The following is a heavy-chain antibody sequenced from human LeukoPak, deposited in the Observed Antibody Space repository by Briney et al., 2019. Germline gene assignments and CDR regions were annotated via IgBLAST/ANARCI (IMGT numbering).Heavy chain of an antibody. Sequence: PGGSLRLSCAASGFTFNTYAMHWVRQAAGMGLEWVAVISSAGSTKYYADSVKGRFTVSRDNSENTLYLQMNSLRAEDTAVYYCARELYSSGWYGMDVWGQGTTVTVSS. CDR3: ARELYSSGWYGMDV. J-gene: IGHJ6*02. CDR1: GFTFNTYA. CDR2: ISSAGSTK. D-gene: IGHD6-19*01. V-gene: IGHV3-30-3*01.